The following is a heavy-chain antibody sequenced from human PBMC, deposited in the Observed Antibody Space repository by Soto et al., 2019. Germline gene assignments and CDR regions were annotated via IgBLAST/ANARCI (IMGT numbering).Heavy chain of an antibody. V-gene: IGHV1-69*02. CDR2: IIPILGIA. CDR3: ASQYCSGGSCRADYYYYMDV. D-gene: IGHD2-15*01. J-gene: IGHJ6*03. Sequence: QVQLVQSGAEVKKPGSSVKVSCKASGGTFSSYTISWVRQAPGQGLEWMGRIIPILGIANYAQKFKGRVTITADKSTSTAYMELSSLRSEDTAVYYCASQYCSGGSCRADYYYYMDVWGKGTTVTVSS. CDR1: GGTFSSYT.